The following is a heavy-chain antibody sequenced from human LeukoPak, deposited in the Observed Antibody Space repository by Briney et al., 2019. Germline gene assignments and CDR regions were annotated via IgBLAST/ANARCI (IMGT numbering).Heavy chain of an antibody. J-gene: IGHJ1*01. Sequence: ASVKVSCKASGYTFTSYGISWVRQAPGQGLEWMGWISAYNGNTDYAQKLQGRVTMTTDTSTSTAYMELRSLRSDDTAVYYRARAPPSLGPAEYFQHWGQGTLVTVSS. CDR3: ARAPPSLGPAEYFQH. CDR2: ISAYNGNT. CDR1: GYTFTSYG. D-gene: IGHD1-26*01. V-gene: IGHV1-18*01.